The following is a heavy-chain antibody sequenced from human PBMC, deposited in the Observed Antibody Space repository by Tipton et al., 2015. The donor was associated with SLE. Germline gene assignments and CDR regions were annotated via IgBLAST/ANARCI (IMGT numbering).Heavy chain of an antibody. CDR2: INHSGNT. D-gene: IGHD1/OR15-1a*01. J-gene: IGHJ2*01. CDR1: GGSFSGYY. Sequence: LRLSCAVYGGSFSGYYWTWIRQPPGKGPEWIGEINHSGNTNFNSSLKSRVTISVDTSRNQFSLKLTSVTAADTAVYFCARVPLGQRQTGYWYFDLWGRGTLVTVSS. CDR3: ARVPLGQRQTGYWYFDL. V-gene: IGHV4-34*01.